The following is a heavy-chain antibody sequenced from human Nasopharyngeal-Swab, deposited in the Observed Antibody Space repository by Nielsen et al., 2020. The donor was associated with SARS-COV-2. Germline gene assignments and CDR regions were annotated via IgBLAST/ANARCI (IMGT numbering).Heavy chain of an antibody. Sequence: GESLKISCAASGFTFNTYSMTWVRQAPGKGLEWVSLINGGGSLTYYADSVKGRFTISRDNSKNTLYLQMNSLRAEDTAVYYCARGSPPANYGGNSGFDYWGQGTLVTVSS. CDR1: GFTFNTYS. V-gene: IGHV3-23*01. CDR3: ARGSPPANYGGNSGFDY. J-gene: IGHJ4*02. D-gene: IGHD4-23*01. CDR2: INGGGSLT.